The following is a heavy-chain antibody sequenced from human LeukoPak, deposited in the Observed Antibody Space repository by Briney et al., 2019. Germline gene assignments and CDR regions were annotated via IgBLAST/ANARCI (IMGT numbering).Heavy chain of an antibody. Sequence: GGSLRLSCAASGFTFSSYWMHWVRQAPGKGLEWVSAISGSGDSTYYADSVKGRFTISRDNSKNTLYLQMNGLRAEDTAVYYCAKDQGGGGSYPPDAFDIWGQGTMVTVSS. V-gene: IGHV3-23*01. CDR2: ISGSGDST. CDR1: GFTFSSYW. D-gene: IGHD1-26*01. J-gene: IGHJ3*02. CDR3: AKDQGGGGSYPPDAFDI.